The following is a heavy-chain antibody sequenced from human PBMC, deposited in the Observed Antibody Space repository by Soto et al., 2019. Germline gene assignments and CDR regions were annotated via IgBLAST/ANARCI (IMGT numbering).Heavy chain of an antibody. CDR3: STDLEGHPAPEGGH. CDR2: IKSKTDGGTT. Sequence: EVQLVESGGGFIKPGGSLRLSCATSGLTFNKAWMNWVRQAPGKGLEWVGRIKSKTDGGTTDYAAPVKGRFTISREDSQGTLYLQMDSLKTEDTAVYSWSTDLEGHPAPEGGHWGQGTLVTVSS. CDR1: GLTFNKAW. J-gene: IGHJ4*02. V-gene: IGHV3-15*07. D-gene: IGHD1-1*01.